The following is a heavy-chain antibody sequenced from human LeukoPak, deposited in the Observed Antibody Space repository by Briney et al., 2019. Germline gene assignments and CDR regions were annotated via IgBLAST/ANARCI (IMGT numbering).Heavy chain of an antibody. V-gene: IGHV4-39*01. D-gene: IGHD1-26*01. CDR3: ARGGLGSHFDY. CDR2: IYYSGSS. J-gene: IGHJ4*02. Sequence: PSETLSLTCSVSGGSISSSSSYWGWIRQPPGKGLEWIGSIYYSGSSFDNPALKSRVTISVDTSKNQFSLKLSSVTAADTAVYYCARGGLGSHFDYWGQRTLVTVSS. CDR1: GGSISSSSSY.